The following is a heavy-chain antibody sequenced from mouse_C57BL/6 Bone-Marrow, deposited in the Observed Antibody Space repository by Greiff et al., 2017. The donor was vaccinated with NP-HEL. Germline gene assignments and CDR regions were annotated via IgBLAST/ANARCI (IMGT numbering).Heavy chain of an antibody. V-gene: IGHV1-81*01. D-gene: IGHD1-1*01. CDR3: ARDGIYYGSSYAYYAMDY. J-gene: IGHJ4*01. Sequence: QVQLQQSGAELARPGASVKLSCKASGYTFTSYGISWVKQRTGQGLEWIGEIYPRSGNTYYNEKFKGKATLTADKSSSTAYMELRSLTSEDSAVYFCARDGIYYGSSYAYYAMDYWGQGTSVTVSS. CDR1: GYTFTSYG. CDR2: IYPRSGNT.